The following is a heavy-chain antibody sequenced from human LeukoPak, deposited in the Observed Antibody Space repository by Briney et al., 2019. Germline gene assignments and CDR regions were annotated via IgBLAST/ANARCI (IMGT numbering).Heavy chain of an antibody. V-gene: IGHV4-34*12. CDR2: IIHSGST. J-gene: IGHJ4*02. CDR1: GGSFSGYY. CDR3: ANYDY. Sequence: KASEPLSLPCAVYGGSFSGYYWSWIRQPPGRGLEWIGEIIHSGSTNYNPSLKSRVTISVDTSKNQFSLKLSSVTAADTAVYYCANYDYWGQGTLVTVSS.